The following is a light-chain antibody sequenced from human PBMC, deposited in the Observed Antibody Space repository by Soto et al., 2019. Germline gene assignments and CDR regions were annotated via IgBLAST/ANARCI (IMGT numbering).Light chain of an antibody. CDR2: GAS. Sequence: EIVMTQSPATLSVSPGERATLSCRASQSVSSNLAWYQQKPGQAPRILIYGASTRATGIPARFSGSGSGTEFNLTISSLPSEDFAVYYCQQYNNWPPYTFGQWNKRE. V-gene: IGKV3-15*01. J-gene: IGKJ2*01. CDR1: QSVSSN. CDR3: QQYNNWPPYT.